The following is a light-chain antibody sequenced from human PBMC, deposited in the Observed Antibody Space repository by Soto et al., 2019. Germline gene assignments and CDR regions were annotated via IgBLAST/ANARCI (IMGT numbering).Light chain of an antibody. CDR3: QQRDQWPLT. V-gene: IGKV3-11*01. Sequence: EIVLTQSPATLSLSPGVGATLSCWASQRVSADLAWYQQKPGQAPRLLIYEASDRATGIPDRFSGSGSGTEFTLTISSLQPEDFAVYYCQQRDQWPLTFGGGTRLDIK. CDR1: QRVSAD. J-gene: IGKJ5*01. CDR2: EAS.